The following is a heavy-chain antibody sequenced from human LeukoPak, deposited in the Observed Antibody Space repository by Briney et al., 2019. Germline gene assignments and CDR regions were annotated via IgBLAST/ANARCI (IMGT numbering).Heavy chain of an antibody. Sequence: GGSLRLSCAASGFTFDDYGMSWVRQAPGKGLEWVSGINWNGGSTGYADSVKGRITISRDNSKNTLYLQMNSLRAEDTAVYYCAKPVTTYFEDAFDIWGQGTMVTVSS. CDR1: GFTFDDYG. CDR3: AKPVTTYFEDAFDI. CDR2: INWNGGST. J-gene: IGHJ3*02. V-gene: IGHV3-20*04. D-gene: IGHD4-17*01.